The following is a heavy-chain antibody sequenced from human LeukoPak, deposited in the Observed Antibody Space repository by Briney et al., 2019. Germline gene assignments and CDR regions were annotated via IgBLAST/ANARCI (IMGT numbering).Heavy chain of an antibody. CDR2: ISPNSGGT. CDR1: GYTLTGYY. CDR3: ARGDCSVNGCHGGNWFDP. V-gene: IGHV1-2*02. J-gene: IGHJ5*02. Sequence: ASVTVSCKASGYTLTGYYIHWVRQAPGQGLEWMGWISPNSGGTKYAQSFQGRVTMTRDTSSSTAHMELSSLRSDDTAVYYCARGDCSVNGCHGGNWFDPWGQGTLVTVSS. D-gene: IGHD2-15*01.